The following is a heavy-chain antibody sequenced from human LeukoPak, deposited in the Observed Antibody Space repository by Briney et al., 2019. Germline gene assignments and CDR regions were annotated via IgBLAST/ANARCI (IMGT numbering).Heavy chain of an antibody. CDR2: ISGSGGST. Sequence: GGSLRLPCAASGFTFSSYAMSWVRQAPGKGLEWVSAISGSGGSTYYADSVKGRFTISRDNSKNTLYLQMNSLRAEDTAVYYCAKVAYYYGSGSYVDYWGQGTLVTVSS. J-gene: IGHJ4*02. V-gene: IGHV3-23*01. CDR1: GFTFSSYA. D-gene: IGHD3-10*01. CDR3: AKVAYYYGSGSYVDY.